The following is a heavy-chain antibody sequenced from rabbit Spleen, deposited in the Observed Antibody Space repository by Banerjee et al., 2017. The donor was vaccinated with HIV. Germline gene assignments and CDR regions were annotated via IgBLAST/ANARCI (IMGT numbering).Heavy chain of an antibody. CDR1: GFSFSSNVY. J-gene: IGHJ4*01. Sequence: QSLEESGGDLVKPGASLTLTCTASGFSFSSNVYMCWVRQAPGQGLQWIACINAYTGKPVYATWAKGRFTISRTSSTTVTLRMTSLTAADTATYFCARDLVAVIGWNFNLWGQGTLVTVS. V-gene: IGHV1S40*01. D-gene: IGHD4-1*01. CDR2: INAYTGKP. CDR3: ARDLVAVIGWNFNL.